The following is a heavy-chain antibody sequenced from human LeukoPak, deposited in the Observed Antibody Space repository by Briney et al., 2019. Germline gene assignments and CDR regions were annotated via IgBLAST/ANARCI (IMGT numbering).Heavy chain of an antibody. Sequence: GGSLRLSCAASGFAFDDCAMHWVRQRPGKGLEWVSLISLDGRSTYYADSVKGRFTISRDNSKTSLYLQMKSLRTEDTALYYCAKDRRRLVATWGHFDYWGQGTLVTVSS. CDR1: GFAFDDCA. J-gene: IGHJ4*02. V-gene: IGHV3-43*02. CDR2: ISLDGRST. D-gene: IGHD3-16*01. CDR3: AKDRRRLVATWGHFDY.